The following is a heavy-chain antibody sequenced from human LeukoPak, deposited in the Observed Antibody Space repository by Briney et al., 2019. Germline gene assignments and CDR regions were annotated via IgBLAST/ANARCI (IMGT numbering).Heavy chain of an antibody. CDR3: ARVPRLRCLEWLLSDPNWFDP. Sequence: VKVSCKASGYTFTSYDINWVRQATGQGVEWMGWMNPNSGNTGYAQKFQGRITMTRNTSISTAYMELSSLRSDDTAVYYCARVPRLRCLEWLLSDPNWFDPWGQGTLVTVSS. V-gene: IGHV1-8*01. CDR1: GYTFTSYD. J-gene: IGHJ5*02. D-gene: IGHD3-3*01. CDR2: MNPNSGNT.